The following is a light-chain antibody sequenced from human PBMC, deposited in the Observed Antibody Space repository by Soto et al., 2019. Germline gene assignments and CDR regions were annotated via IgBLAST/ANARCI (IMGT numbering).Light chain of an antibody. CDR3: SSYTSSRSLDV. V-gene: IGLV2-14*01. CDR1: SNDVGGYNY. Sequence: QSALTQPASVSGSPGQSITISCTGTSNDVGGYNYVSWYQQHPGKAPKLMIYDVSNRPSGVSNRFSGSKSGNTASLTISGLQAEDEPDYYCSSYTSSRSLDVFGTGTKLTVL. CDR2: DVS. J-gene: IGLJ1*01.